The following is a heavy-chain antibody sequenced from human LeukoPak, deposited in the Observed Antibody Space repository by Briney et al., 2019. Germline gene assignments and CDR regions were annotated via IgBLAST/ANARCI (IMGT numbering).Heavy chain of an antibody. J-gene: IGHJ3*02. Sequence: GGSLILSCAASGFTFSSYAMHWVRQAPGKGLEWVAVISYDGSNKYYADSVKGRFTISRDNSKNTLYLQMNSLRAEDTAVYYCARGYSRYDMDAFDIWGQGTMVTVSS. D-gene: IGHD5-12*01. CDR1: GFTFSSYA. CDR2: ISYDGSNK. CDR3: ARGYSRYDMDAFDI. V-gene: IGHV3-30-3*01.